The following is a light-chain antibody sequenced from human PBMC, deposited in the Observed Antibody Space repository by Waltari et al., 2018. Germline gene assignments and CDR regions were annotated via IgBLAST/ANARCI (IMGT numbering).Light chain of an antibody. J-gene: IGKJ3*01. V-gene: IGKV3-15*01. CDR2: GAS. Sequence: EIVMTQSPATLSVSPGERATLSCRASQSVRSNLAWHQQKPGQAPRLLIYGASNRATGVPARFSGSGSGTDFTLTISSLQSEDFAIYYCQQYNNWPPVFTFGPGTRVDIK. CDR3: QQYNNWPPVFT. CDR1: QSVRSN.